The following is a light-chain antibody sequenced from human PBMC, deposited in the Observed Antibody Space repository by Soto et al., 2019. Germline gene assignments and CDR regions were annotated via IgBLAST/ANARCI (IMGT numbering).Light chain of an antibody. CDR1: QTISSW. CDR2: QAS. V-gene: IGKV1-5*03. J-gene: IGKJ1*01. CDR3: QHYHSYSHA. Sequence: DILMTQSPSTLSASVGDRVTITCRASQTISSWLAWYQQKPGKAPNLLFYQASPLKSGVPSRFSGSGSGTEVTLTISSLQPDDFATYYCQHYHSYSHAFGRGTKVEL.